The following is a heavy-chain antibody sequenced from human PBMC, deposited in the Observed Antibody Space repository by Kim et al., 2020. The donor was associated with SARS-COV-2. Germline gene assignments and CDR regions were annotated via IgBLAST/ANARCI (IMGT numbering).Heavy chain of an antibody. J-gene: IGHJ6*02. CDR2: RT. D-gene: IGHD3-10*01. CDR3: ARHITTTLDV. V-gene: IGHV3-74*01. Sequence: RTSYADSVKGRFTISRDNAKNTLYLQMHSLRAEDTAVYYCARHITTTLDVWGQGTTVTVSS.